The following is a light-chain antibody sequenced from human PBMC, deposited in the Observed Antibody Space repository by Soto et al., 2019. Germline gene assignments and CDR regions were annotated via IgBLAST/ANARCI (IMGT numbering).Light chain of an antibody. CDR1: QTVRNNY. V-gene: IGKV3-20*01. CDR3: QHYGSSSVA. CDR2: DAS. J-gene: IGKJ1*01. Sequence: EIEMTQSLATLALSPLERATISCRPSQTVRNNYLAWYQQKPGQAPRLLIYDASSRATGIPDRFSGSGSGTDFTLTISSLEPEDLAMYYCQHYGSSSVAFGQGTKV.